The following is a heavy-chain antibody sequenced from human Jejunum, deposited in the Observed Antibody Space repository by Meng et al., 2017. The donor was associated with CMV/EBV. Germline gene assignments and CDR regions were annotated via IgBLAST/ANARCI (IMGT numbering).Heavy chain of an antibody. J-gene: IGHJ6*02. CDR1: GGYITNYY. CDR3: ARDNVVHYYYGLDV. Sequence: VSGGYITNYYWSWIRQTPGKGLEWIGYIYSTGSTHYNPSLKSRVTISVDTSKNQFSLKLSSVTAADTAVYYCARDNVVHYYYGLDVWGQGTTVTVSS. D-gene: IGHD2-21*01. V-gene: IGHV4-59*01. CDR2: IYSTGST.